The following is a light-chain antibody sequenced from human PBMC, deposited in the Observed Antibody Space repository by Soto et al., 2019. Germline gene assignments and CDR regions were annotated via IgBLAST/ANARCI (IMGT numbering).Light chain of an antibody. J-gene: IGLJ1*01. V-gene: IGLV2-23*01. CDR3: CSYSGGSTFYV. CDR2: EDS. CDR1: SXXXGSHNF. Sequence: QSALTQPASVSEXXXXSIXXXCXGISXXXGSHNFVSWYQQHPGKAPKLMIYEDSKRPSGVSNRFSGSTSGNTASLTISGLQAEDEADYYCCSYSGGSTFYVFGAGTKLTVL.